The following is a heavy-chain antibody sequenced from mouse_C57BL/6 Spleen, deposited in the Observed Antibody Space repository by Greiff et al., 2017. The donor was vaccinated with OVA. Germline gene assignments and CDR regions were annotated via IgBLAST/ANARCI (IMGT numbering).Heavy chain of an antibody. V-gene: IGHV1-12*01. J-gene: IGHJ1*03. CDR3: AREGYGSSYWYFDV. CDR2: IYPGNGAT. CDR1: GYTFTSYN. D-gene: IGHD1-1*01. Sequence: LQQSGAELVRPGASVKMSCKASGYTFTSYNMHWVKQTPRQGLEWIGAIYPGNGATPYNQKFKGKATLTVDKSSSTAYMQLSSLTSEDSAVYFCAREGYGSSYWYFDVWGTGTTVTVSS.